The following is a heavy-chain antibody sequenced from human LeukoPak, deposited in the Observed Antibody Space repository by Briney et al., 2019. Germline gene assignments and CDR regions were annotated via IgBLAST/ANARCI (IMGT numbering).Heavy chain of an antibody. D-gene: IGHD2-21*02. V-gene: IGHV3-21*01. J-gene: IGHJ4*02. CDR1: GFLFSSYR. CDR2: ISSSSSYI. Sequence: GGSLRLSCAASGFLFSSYRMNWVRQAPGKGLEWVSCISSSSSYIYYADSVKGRFTISRDNAKNSLYLEMSSLRAEDTAVYYCARDGGDRLHWGQGTLVTVSS. CDR3: ARDGGDRLH.